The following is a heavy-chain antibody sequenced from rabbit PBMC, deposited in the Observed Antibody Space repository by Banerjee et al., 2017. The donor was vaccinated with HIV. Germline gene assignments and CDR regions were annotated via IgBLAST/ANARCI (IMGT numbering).Heavy chain of an antibody. J-gene: IGHJ4*01. CDR1: GFDFSSYG. CDR2: ITYGGST. D-gene: IGHD2-1*01. Sequence: EQLEESGGGLVQPGGSLKLSCKASGFDFSSYGVSWVRQAPGKGLEWIGYITYGGSTFYASWAKGRFTISRTSTTVDLKMTSLTAADTATYFCGRYGYDGYDDYGYFSSWGPGTLVTVS. V-gene: IGHV1S21*01. CDR3: GRYGYDGYDDYGYFSS.